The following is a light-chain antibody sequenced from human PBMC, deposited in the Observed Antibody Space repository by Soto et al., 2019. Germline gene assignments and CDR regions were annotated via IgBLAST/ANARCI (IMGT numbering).Light chain of an antibody. CDR1: QDIGND. CDR3: QQLRMYPST. J-gene: IGKJ1*01. Sequence: IQMTQSPSSLSASVRDRVTIACRASQDIGNDLGWYQQKPGKAPNLLIYAASTLYGGVPSRFSGSGSGTDFALTITSLQAEDFATYYCQQLRMYPSTFGQGTKVDIK. CDR2: AAS. V-gene: IGKV1-6*02.